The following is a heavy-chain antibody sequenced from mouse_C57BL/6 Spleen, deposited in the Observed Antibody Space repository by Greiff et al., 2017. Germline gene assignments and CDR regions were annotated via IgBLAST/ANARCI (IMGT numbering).Heavy chain of an antibody. J-gene: IGHJ1*03. D-gene: IGHD2-1*01. V-gene: IGHV1-61*01. CDR3: ARDYGNYDWYFDV. Sequence: QVQLQQPGAELVRPGSSVKLSCKASGYTFTSYWMDWVKQRPGQGLEWIGNIYPSDSETHYTQKFKDKATLTVDKSSSTAYMQLSSLTSEDSAVYYCARDYGNYDWYFDVWGTGTTVTVSS. CDR2: IYPSDSET. CDR1: GYTFTSYW.